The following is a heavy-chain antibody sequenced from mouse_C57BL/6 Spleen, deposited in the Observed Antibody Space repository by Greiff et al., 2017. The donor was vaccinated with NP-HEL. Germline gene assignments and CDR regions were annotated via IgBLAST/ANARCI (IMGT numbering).Heavy chain of an antibody. CDR3: ASGDYYGSSYDY. CDR1: GYTFTSYW. J-gene: IGHJ2*01. Sequence: QVQLQQSGAELVRPGSSVKLSCKASGYTFTSYWMHWVKQRPIQGLEWIGNIDPSDSETHYNQKFKDKATLTVDKSSSTAYMQLSSLTSEDSAGYYCASGDYYGSSYDYWGKGTTLTVSS. V-gene: IGHV1-52*01. D-gene: IGHD1-1*01. CDR2: IDPSDSET.